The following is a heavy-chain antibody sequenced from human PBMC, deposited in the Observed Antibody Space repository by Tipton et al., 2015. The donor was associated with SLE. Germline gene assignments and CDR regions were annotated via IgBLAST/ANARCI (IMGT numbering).Heavy chain of an antibody. J-gene: IGHJ5*02. Sequence: SLRLSCAASGFTFSSYAMSWVRQAPGKGLEWVSAISGSGGSTYYADSVKGRFTISRDNSKNTLYLQMNSLRAEDMAVYYCAKDHIVVVVAARRWFDPWGQGTLVTVSS. V-gene: IGHV3-23*01. CDR3: AKDHIVVVVAARRWFDP. CDR2: ISGSGGST. D-gene: IGHD2-15*01. CDR1: GFTFSSYA.